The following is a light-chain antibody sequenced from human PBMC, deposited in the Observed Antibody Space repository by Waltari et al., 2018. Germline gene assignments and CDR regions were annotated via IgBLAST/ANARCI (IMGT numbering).Light chain of an antibody. CDR2: EGT. CDR3: CSFAGGSSWV. V-gene: IGLV2-23*01. CDR1: SSDIGS. J-gene: IGLJ3*02. Sequence: QSALTQPASVSGSPGQSITISCTGTSSDIGSVSWYQQHPGMAPKLMIYEGTKRPSGLSNRFSGSKSGNTASLTISVLQAEDDADYYCCSFAGGSSWVFGGGTKVTVL.